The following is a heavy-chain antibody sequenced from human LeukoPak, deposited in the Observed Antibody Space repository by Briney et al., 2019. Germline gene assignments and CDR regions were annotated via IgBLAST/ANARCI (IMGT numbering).Heavy chain of an antibody. CDR3: AHRKNYYDSSVFDN. D-gene: IGHD3-22*01. J-gene: IGHJ4*02. V-gene: IGHV2-5*02. Sequence: SGPTLVNPTQTLTPTCTFSGFSLNTRGVGVGWIRQPPGRALEWLALIYWDDDRRYSPSLKSRLTITKDTSKNQVVLTMTNMDPVDTATYFCAHRKNYYDSSVFDNWGQGTLVTVSS. CDR2: IYWDDDR. CDR1: GFSLNTRGVG.